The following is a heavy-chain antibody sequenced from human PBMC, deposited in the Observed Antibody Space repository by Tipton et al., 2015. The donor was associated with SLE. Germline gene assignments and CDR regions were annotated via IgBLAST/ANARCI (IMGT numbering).Heavy chain of an antibody. Sequence: TLSLTCSIYGGSFGGYYWSWIRQPPGKGLEWIGYIYYSGSTNNNPSLKSRVTISVDTSKNQFSLKLSSVTAADTAVYYRAGTYYDFWSGYLLYWGQGTLVTVSS. V-gene: IGHV4-59*01. CDR2: IYYSGST. CDR1: GGSFGGYY. D-gene: IGHD3-3*01. CDR3: AGTYYDFWSGYLLY. J-gene: IGHJ4*02.